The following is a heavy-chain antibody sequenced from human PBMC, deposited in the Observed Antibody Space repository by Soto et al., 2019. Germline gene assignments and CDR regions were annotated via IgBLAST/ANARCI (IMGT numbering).Heavy chain of an antibody. CDR2: ILNDASGH. CDR1: GFTFGRHG. Sequence: QVQLVESGGGVVQPGTSLRLSCAASGFTFGRHGMHWVRQTPGKGLEWLAVILNDASGHWYADSVKGRFTISRDNFENTLYLQMNGLRLEDTAMYYCARDVDYPDNGFDYWGQGTLVTVSS. CDR3: ARDVDYPDNGFDY. V-gene: IGHV3-33*01. J-gene: IGHJ4*02. D-gene: IGHD4-17*01.